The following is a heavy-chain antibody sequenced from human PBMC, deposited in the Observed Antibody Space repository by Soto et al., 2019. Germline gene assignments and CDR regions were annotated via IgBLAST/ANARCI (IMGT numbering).Heavy chain of an antibody. J-gene: IGHJ3*02. D-gene: IGHD4-17*01. Sequence: LRLSCAASGFTFSTYGMHWVRQAPGKGLEWVAVIWYDGGNKYYTDSVEGRFIISRDNSKNTLYLQMNSLRAEDTALYYCVRDSYGDAAPTFFDIWGQGTMVTVSS. CDR2: IWYDGGNK. CDR1: GFTFSTYG. V-gene: IGHV3-33*01. CDR3: VRDSYGDAAPTFFDI.